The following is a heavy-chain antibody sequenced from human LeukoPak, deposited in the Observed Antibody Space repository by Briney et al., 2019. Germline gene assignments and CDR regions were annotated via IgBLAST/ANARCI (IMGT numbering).Heavy chain of an antibody. V-gene: IGHV3-7*05. CDR1: GFTFINYW. CDR3: ARDCGSDCSQAFDI. CDR2: IEQDGTQK. Sequence: GGSLRLSCAASGFTFINYWMSWVRQAPGKGLEWVADIEQDGTQKYYVDSVEGRFTISRDNAKNSLYLQMNSLRVEDTAVYYCARDCGSDCSQAFDIWGQGTMVTVSS. D-gene: IGHD2-21*02. J-gene: IGHJ3*02.